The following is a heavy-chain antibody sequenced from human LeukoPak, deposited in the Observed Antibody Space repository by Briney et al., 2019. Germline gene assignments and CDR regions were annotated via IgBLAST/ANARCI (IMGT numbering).Heavy chain of an antibody. V-gene: IGHV1-18*01. J-gene: IGHJ4*02. D-gene: IGHD2-15*01. Sequence: ASVKVSCKASGYTFTSYGISWVRQAPGQGLEWMGWISAYNGNTNYAQKLQGRVTMTTDTSTSTAYMELRSLRSDDTAVYYCAGDREGYCSGGSCYWLWGQGTLVTVSS. CDR2: ISAYNGNT. CDR1: GYTFTSYG. CDR3: AGDREGYCSGGSCYWL.